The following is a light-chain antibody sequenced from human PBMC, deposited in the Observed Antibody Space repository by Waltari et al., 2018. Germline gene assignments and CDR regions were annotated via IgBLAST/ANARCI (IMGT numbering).Light chain of an antibody. Sequence: EILMTQFPATLSVSPGERATLSCRASQSVSNNVAWYQQKPGQARRLLMYGASIRATGIPVRFSGSGSGTEFTLTISSLQSEDFAVYYCQQYNNWPPYTFGRGTKLEIK. CDR2: GAS. J-gene: IGKJ2*01. CDR3: QQYNNWPPYT. V-gene: IGKV3-15*01. CDR1: QSVSNN.